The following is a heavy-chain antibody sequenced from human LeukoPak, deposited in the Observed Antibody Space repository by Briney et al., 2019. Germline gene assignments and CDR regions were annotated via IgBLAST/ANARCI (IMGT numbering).Heavy chain of an antibody. V-gene: IGHV3-7*01. CDR2: INQDGSEK. D-gene: IGHD3-9*01. CDR1: GFTISTYW. J-gene: IGHJ3*02. CDR3: ARDLGDILTGVAFDI. Sequence: GGSLRLSCAASGFTISTYWMIWVRQAPGKGLEWVANINQDGSEKFYVDSVKGRFIISRDNAKQSPYLQMNSLRAEDTAVYYCARDLGDILTGVAFDIWGQGTMVTVSS.